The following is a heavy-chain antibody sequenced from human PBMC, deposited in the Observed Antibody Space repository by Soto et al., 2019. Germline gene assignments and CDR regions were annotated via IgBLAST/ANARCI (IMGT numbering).Heavy chain of an antibody. D-gene: IGHD1-1*01. CDR2: IYYSGST. V-gene: IGHV4-31*03. J-gene: IGHJ4*02. Sequence: PSETLSLTCTVSGGSISSGGYYWNWIRQHPGKGLEWIGYIYYSGSTYYNPSLKSRVTISIDTSKNQFSLKLSSVTAADTAVYYCARAAIHAHQLEGQPPTSQTLDHWGQGTLVTVSS. CDR1: GGSISSGGYY. CDR3: ARAAIHAHQLEGQPPTSQTLDH.